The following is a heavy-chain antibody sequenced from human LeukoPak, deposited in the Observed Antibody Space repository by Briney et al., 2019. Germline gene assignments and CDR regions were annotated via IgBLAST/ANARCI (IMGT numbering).Heavy chain of an antibody. CDR1: GDSVSSGNYY. D-gene: IGHD3-22*01. V-gene: IGHV4-61*01. J-gene: IGHJ4*02. Sequence: SETLSLNCTVSGDSVSSGNYYLSWIRQPPGKGLDWITYMSPSGTTKYNPSLKSRVTTSVDTSRTQFSLRLSSVTAADTAVYYCARGQDDRSGTFDYWGQGILVTVSS. CDR3: ARGQDDRSGTFDY. CDR2: MSPSGTT.